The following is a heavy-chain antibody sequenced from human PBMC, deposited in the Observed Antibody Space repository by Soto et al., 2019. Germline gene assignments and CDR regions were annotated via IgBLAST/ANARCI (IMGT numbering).Heavy chain of an antibody. CDR1: GFSFDDYA. Sequence: EVQLVESGGGLVQPGRSLRLSCAASGFSFDDYAMHWVRQVPGKGLEWVSGISWNSGRIDYADSVKGRFTISRDNAKSSLYLQMNSLRAEDTALYYCAKGEFTADHNIPSFYFYYGVDVWGQGTTVTVSS. J-gene: IGHJ6*02. V-gene: IGHV3-9*01. D-gene: IGHD6-25*01. CDR3: AKGEFTADHNIPSFYFYYGVDV. CDR2: ISWNSGRI.